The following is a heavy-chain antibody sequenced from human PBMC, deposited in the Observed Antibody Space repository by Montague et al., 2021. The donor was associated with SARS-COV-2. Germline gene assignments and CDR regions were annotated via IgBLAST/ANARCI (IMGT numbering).Heavy chain of an antibody. D-gene: IGHD2-21*01. CDR1: RGSFHIFS. V-gene: IGHV4-34*01. CDR3: ARGTRVVGITPGFRY. Sequence: SETRSLTCAVYRGSFHIFSWGWIRQSPEKGLEWIGEIDHRGNTNYNPSLKGRVTISVDTSKNQFSLNLTSVTAADTAIYYCARGTRVVGITPGFRYWGQGTQVAVSS. CDR2: IDHRGNT. J-gene: IGHJ4*02.